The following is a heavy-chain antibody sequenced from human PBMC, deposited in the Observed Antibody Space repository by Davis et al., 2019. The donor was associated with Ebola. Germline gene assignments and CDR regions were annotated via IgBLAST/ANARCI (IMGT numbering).Heavy chain of an antibody. CDR1: GFTFSSNS. V-gene: IGHV3-21*01. D-gene: IGHD2-15*01. Sequence: PGGSLRLSCAAFGFTFSSNSMNWVRQDPGKGLEWVSSIISSSSYLYYADSVKGRFTISRDNAKNSLYLQMNSLRAEDTAVYYCARRPSYCSGGSCYSGVSDYWGQGTLVTVSS. J-gene: IGHJ4*02. CDR2: IISSSSYL. CDR3: ARRPSYCSGGSCYSGVSDY.